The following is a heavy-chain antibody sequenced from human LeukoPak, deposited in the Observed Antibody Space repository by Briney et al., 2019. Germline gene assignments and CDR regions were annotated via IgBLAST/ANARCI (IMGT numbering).Heavy chain of an antibody. CDR1: GYTFTNYG. J-gene: IGHJ4*02. CDR3: ARDRSEYSSSWPDAY. Sequence: ASVKVSCKASGYTFTNYGITWVRQAPGQGLEWMGIINPGGGSTSYAQKFQGRVTMTRDTSTSTVYMELSSLRSEDTAVYYCARDRSEYSSSWPDAYWGQGTLVTVSS. CDR2: INPGGGST. D-gene: IGHD6-13*01. V-gene: IGHV1-46*01.